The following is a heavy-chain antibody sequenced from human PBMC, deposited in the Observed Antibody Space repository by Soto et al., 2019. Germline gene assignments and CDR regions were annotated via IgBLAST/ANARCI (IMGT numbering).Heavy chain of an antibody. V-gene: IGHV3-74*01. CDR1: GFTFSSDW. CDR2: INMDGSST. J-gene: IGHJ4*02. CDR3: XXGXXGLYGNDY. D-gene: IGHD2-8*01. Sequence: EVQLVESGGGLVQPGGSLRLSCAASGFTFSSDWMHWVRQAAGKGLVWVSRINMDGSSTNYADSVKGRFTISRDNAXXXLXXXXXXXXXXXXXXXXXXXGXXGLYGNDYWGQGALVTVSS.